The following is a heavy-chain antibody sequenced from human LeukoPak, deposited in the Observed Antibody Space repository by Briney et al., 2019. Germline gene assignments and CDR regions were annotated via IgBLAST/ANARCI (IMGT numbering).Heavy chain of an antibody. V-gene: IGHV4-4*07. J-gene: IGHJ3*02. CDR2: IYTSGST. D-gene: IGHD3-3*02. CDR3: ARDSNDAFDI. Sequence: SETLSLTCTVSGGSLSSYYWSWLRQPAGKGLEWIGRIYTSGSTNYNPSLTSRVTMSVDTSKNQFSLKLSSVTAADTAVYYCARDSNDAFDIWGQGTMVTVSS. CDR1: GGSLSSYY.